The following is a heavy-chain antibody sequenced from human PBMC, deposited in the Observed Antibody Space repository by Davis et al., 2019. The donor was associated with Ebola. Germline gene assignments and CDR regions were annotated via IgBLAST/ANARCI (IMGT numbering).Heavy chain of an antibody. CDR3: ARGGDIVVVPAATTLPDYYGMDV. CDR1: GFTFSSYG. Sequence: GESLKISCAASGFTFSSYGMHWVRQAPGKGLEWVAVIWYDGSNKYYADSVKGRFTISRDNSKNTLYLQMNSLRAEDTAVYYCARGGDIVVVPAATTLPDYYGMDVWGKGTTVTVSS. CDR2: IWYDGSNK. V-gene: IGHV3-33*01. J-gene: IGHJ6*04. D-gene: IGHD2-2*01.